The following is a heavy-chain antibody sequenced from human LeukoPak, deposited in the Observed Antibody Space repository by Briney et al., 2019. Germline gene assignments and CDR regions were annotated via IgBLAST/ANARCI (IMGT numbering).Heavy chain of an antibody. CDR3: ARLDSSGYYCFDY. D-gene: IGHD3-22*01. CDR1: GFTVSSNY. J-gene: IGHJ4*02. V-gene: IGHV3-66*04. Sequence: GGSLRLSCAASGFTVSSNYMSWVRQAPGKGLEWVSVIYSGGSTYYADSVKGRFTISRDNSKNTLYLQMNSLRAEDTAVYYCARLDSSGYYCFDYWGQGTLVTVSS. CDR2: IYSGGST.